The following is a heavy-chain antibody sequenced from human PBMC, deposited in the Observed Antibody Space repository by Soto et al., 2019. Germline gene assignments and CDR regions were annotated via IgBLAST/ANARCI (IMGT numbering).Heavy chain of an antibody. CDR1: GGSISRGGYY. CDR2: IYYSGST. Sequence: SETLSLTCTVSGGSISRGGYYWSWIRQHPGKGLEWIGYIYYSGSTYYNPSLKSRVTISVDTSKNQFSLKLSSVTAADTAVYYCARDLYYYDSSGPPLDASHISDQATMVT. J-gene: IGHJ3*02. D-gene: IGHD3-22*01. CDR3: ARDLYYYDSSGPPLDASHI. V-gene: IGHV4-31*03.